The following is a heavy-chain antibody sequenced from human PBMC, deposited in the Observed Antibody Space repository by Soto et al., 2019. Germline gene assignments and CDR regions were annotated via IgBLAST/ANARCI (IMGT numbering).Heavy chain of an antibody. D-gene: IGHD5-18*01. CDR2: ISYDGSNK. CDR3: AKYAHVDTAMVPPLYYYGMDV. Sequence: QVQLVESGGGVVQPGRSLRLSCAASGFTFSSYGMHWVRQAPGKGLEWVAVISYDGSNKYYADSVKGRFTISRDNSKNTLYLQMNSLRAEDTAVYYCAKYAHVDTAMVPPLYYYGMDVWGQGTTVTVSS. V-gene: IGHV3-30*18. CDR1: GFTFSSYG. J-gene: IGHJ6*02.